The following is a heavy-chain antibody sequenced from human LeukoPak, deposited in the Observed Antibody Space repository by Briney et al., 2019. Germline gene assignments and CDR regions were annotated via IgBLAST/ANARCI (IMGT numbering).Heavy chain of an antibody. CDR2: ISTDNSYR. V-gene: IGHV3-21*06. CDR3: ARERQNKDFWSGGDY. D-gene: IGHD3-3*01. CDR1: GFSLSSYS. J-gene: IGHJ4*02. Sequence: GGSLRLSCAASGFSLSSYSMNWIRQASGKGLEWVSSISTDNSYRHYADSVKGRFTISRDNPKNSLYLQMNTLRAEDTAVYYCARERQNKDFWSGGDYWGQGTLVTVSS.